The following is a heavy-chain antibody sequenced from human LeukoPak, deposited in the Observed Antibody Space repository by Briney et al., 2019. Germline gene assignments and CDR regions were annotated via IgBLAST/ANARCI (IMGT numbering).Heavy chain of an antibody. D-gene: IGHD5-18*01. CDR1: GYSFTSYW. CDR2: FYPGDSDT. J-gene: IGHJ4*02. Sequence: GESLKISCKGSGYSFTSYWIGWVRQIPGKGLGWMGIFYPGDSDTRYSPSFQGQVTISADKSISTAYLQWSSLKASDTAMYYCARQLYSYGSYFDYWGQGTLVTVSS. CDR3: ARQLYSYGSYFDY. V-gene: IGHV5-51*01.